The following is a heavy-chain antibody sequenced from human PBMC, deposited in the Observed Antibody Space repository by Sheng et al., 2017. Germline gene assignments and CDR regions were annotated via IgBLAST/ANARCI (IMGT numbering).Heavy chain of an antibody. CDR2: INSDGSTT. CDR1: GLSFSSSW. J-gene: IGHJ4*02. Sequence: EEQLVESGGGLVQPGGSLRLSCAASGLSFSSSWMHWVRQAPGKGLVWVSHINSDGSTTTYVDSVKGRFTISRDNAKSTVYLQMTSLRVDDTAVYYCVRDWAFSGYDWGQGTLVSVSS. CDR3: VRDWAFSGYD. V-gene: IGHV3-74*01. D-gene: IGHD5-12*01.